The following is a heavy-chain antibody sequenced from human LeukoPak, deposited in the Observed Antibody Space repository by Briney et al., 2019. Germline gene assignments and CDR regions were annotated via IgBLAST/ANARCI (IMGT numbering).Heavy chain of an antibody. Sequence: GGSLRLSCVVSGFTFSNYSMNWVRQAPGKGLEWVSYISSRSSSIYYLDSVKGRSTISRDNAKNSLYLQMNSLRDEDKAVYYCARVIRRFGEFSSDYWGQGTLVTVSS. D-gene: IGHD3-10*01. CDR3: ARVIRRFGEFSSDY. CDR1: GFTFSNYS. V-gene: IGHV3-48*02. CDR2: ISSRSSSI. J-gene: IGHJ4*02.